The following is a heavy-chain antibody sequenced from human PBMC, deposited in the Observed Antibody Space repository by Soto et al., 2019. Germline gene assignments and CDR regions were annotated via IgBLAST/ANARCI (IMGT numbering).Heavy chain of an antibody. J-gene: IGHJ5*02. Sequence: SETLSLTCAVSGVSISSVGYSWSWIRQPPMKGLEWIGYIYHIGSTYYNPSFMSRVPILLDRSKNQFSLKLMSVTTADTAVFYCARVPDRWGQGTLVTVSS. CDR1: GVSISSVGYS. CDR3: ARVPDR. V-gene: IGHV4-30-2*01. D-gene: IGHD2-2*01. CDR2: IYHIGST.